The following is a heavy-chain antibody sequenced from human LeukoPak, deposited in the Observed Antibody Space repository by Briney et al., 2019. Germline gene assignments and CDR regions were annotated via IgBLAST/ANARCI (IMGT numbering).Heavy chain of an antibody. CDR1: GYTFTDYY. CDR2: IDPNSGGT. D-gene: IGHD2-2*02. J-gene: IGHJ4*02. CDR3: ARVPGPYTNSRFHY. V-gene: IGHV1-2*02. Sequence: ASVKVFCKTSGYTFTDYYMHWVRQAPGQGLEWMGRIDPNSGGTNYAQKFQVRVTMTRDTSISTVYMELSGLRSDDTAVYYCARVPGPYTNSRFHYWGQGTLVTVSS.